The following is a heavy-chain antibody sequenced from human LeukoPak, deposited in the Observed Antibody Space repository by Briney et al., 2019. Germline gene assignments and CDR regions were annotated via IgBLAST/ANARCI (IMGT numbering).Heavy chain of an antibody. V-gene: IGHV1-18*01. Sequence: ASVKVSCKASGYTFTSYGISWVRQAPGQGLEWMGWISAYNGNTNYAQKLQGRVTMATDTSTSTAYMELRSLRSDDTAVYYCARTSGVYYDFWSGYYRNENWFDPWGQGTLVTVSS. CDR1: GYTFTSYG. CDR3: ARTSGVYYDFWSGYYRNENWFDP. CDR2: ISAYNGNT. J-gene: IGHJ5*02. D-gene: IGHD3-3*01.